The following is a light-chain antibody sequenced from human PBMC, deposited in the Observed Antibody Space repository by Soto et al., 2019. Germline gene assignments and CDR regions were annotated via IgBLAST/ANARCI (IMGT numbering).Light chain of an antibody. CDR3: NAFTRCSAHV. Sequence: QSVLTQPASVSGSPGQSITISCTGASSDIGAYNYVSWYQQLPGKAPKVMIYDVSNRPSGVSDRFSGSKSGNTASLTISGLQAEDEGDYYCNAFTRCSAHVSGTGAKVGVL. CDR2: DVS. J-gene: IGLJ1*01. CDR1: SSDIGAYNY. V-gene: IGLV2-14*03.